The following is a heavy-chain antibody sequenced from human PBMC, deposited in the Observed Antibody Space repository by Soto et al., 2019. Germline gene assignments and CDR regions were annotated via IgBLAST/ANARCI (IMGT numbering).Heavy chain of an antibody. V-gene: IGHV3-23*01. Sequence: GGSLRLSCAASGFTFSNNAMRWVRQAPGKGLEWVSTISGGGGTYYADSVKGRFTISRDNYENTLYLQMNSLRAEDTAVYFCEKGACSGGSCYGTDYWGQGTLVTVSS. J-gene: IGHJ4*02. CDR1: GFTFSNNA. CDR2: ISGGGGT. CDR3: EKGACSGGSCYGTDY. D-gene: IGHD2-15*01.